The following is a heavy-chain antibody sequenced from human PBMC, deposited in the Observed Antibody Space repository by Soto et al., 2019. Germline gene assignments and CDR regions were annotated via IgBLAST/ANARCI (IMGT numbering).Heavy chain of an antibody. CDR1: GYTFTGYY. CDR3: ARGEPAAQSGYYYYGMDV. CDR2: INPNSGGT. J-gene: IGHJ6*02. Sequence: GASVKVSCKASGYTFTGYYMHWVRQAPGQGLEWMGWINPNSGGTNYAQKFQGWVTMTRDTSISTAYMELSRLRSDDTAVYYCARGEPAAQSGYYYYGMDVWGQGTTVTVSS. V-gene: IGHV1-2*04. D-gene: IGHD2-2*01.